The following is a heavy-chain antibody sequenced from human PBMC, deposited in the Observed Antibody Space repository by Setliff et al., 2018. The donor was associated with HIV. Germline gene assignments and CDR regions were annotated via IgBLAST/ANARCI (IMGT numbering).Heavy chain of an antibody. J-gene: IGHJ4*02. CDR2: VHISGSV. Sequence: TLSLPCTVSGGSVSRSDYYWSWIRQPAGGGLEWIGRVHISGSVNYNPSLRSRVSISIDTSKNQCSLKLTSVTAADTAVYYCARNSQKGIQPLLLASWGPGTLVTVS. CDR3: ARNSQKGIQPLLLAS. D-gene: IGHD1-1*01. CDR1: GGSVSRSDYY. V-gene: IGHV4-61*02.